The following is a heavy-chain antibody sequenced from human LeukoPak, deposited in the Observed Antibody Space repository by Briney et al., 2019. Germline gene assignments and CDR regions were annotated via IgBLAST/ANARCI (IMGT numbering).Heavy chain of an antibody. CDR3: ARTDSSGWDPYYFDY. J-gene: IGHJ4*02. D-gene: IGHD6-19*01. Sequence: ASVKVSCKASGYTFTSYGISWVRQAPGQGLEWMGWISAYNGNTNYAQKLQGRVTMTTDTSTSTAYMELRSLRSDDTAVYYCARTDSSGWDPYYFDYWGQGTLVTVSS. CDR2: ISAYNGNT. CDR1: GYTFTSYG. V-gene: IGHV1-18*01.